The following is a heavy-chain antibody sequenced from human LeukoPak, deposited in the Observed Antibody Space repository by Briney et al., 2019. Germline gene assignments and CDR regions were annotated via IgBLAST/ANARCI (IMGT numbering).Heavy chain of an antibody. Sequence: GGSLRLSCAASGFAFSSYAMSWVRQAPGKGLEWVSAISGSGGSTYYADSVKGRFTISRDNSKNTLYLQMNSLRAEDTAVYYCAKSRYCSSTSCSHDAFDIWGQGTMVTVSS. CDR3: AKSRYCSSTSCSHDAFDI. CDR1: GFAFSSYA. CDR2: ISGSGGST. D-gene: IGHD2-2*01. J-gene: IGHJ3*02. V-gene: IGHV3-23*01.